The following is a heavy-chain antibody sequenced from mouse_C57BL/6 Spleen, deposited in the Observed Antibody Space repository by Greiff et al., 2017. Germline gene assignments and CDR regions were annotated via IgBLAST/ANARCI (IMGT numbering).Heavy chain of an antibody. V-gene: IGHV1-26*01. D-gene: IGHD4-1*01. CDR3: ARSRVGLYFDY. Sequence: VQLQQSGPELVKPGASVKISCKASGYTFTDYYMNWVKQSHGKSLEWIGDINPNNGGTSYNQKFKGKATLTVDKSSSTAYMELRSLTSEDSAVYYCARSRVGLYFDYWGQGTTLTVSS. J-gene: IGHJ2*01. CDR2: INPNNGGT. CDR1: GYTFTDYY.